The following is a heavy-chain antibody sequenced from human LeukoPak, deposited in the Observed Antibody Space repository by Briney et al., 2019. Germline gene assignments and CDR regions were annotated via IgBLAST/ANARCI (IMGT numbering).Heavy chain of an antibody. D-gene: IGHD6-25*01. Sequence: NPSETLSLTCAVYGGSFSGYYWSWIRQPPGKGLEWIGEINHSGSTNYNPSLKSRVTISVDTSKNQFSLKLSSVTAADTAVYYCARSGNLGTAAYYYMDVWGKGTTVTVSS. CDR2: INHSGST. CDR3: ARSGNLGTAAYYYMDV. V-gene: IGHV4-34*01. J-gene: IGHJ6*03. CDR1: GGSFSGYY.